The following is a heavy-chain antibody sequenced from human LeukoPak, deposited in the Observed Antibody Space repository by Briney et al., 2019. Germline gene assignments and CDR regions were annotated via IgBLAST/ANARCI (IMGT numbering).Heavy chain of an antibody. Sequence: PGGSLRLSCAASGFTFSDYYMSWIRQAPGKGLEWVSYISSSGSTIYYADSVKGRFTISRDNAKNSLYLQMNSLRAEDTAVYYCAREERYCSSTSCYMIAFDIWGQGTMVTVSS. CDR2: ISSSGSTI. D-gene: IGHD2-2*02. CDR3: AREERYCSSTSCYMIAFDI. CDR1: GFTFSDYY. J-gene: IGHJ3*02. V-gene: IGHV3-11*01.